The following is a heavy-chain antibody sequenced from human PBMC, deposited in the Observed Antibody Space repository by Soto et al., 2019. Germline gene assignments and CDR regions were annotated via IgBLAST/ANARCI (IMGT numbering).Heavy chain of an antibody. CDR2: IYSDGST. V-gene: IGHV3-66*01. Sequence: PGGSLRLSCAVSGFTVSTNYVSWVRQAPGKGLESVSIIYSDGSTYYADSVKGRFTTSRDRARNTLYLQMDNLRADDTAVYHCARDSSYYGSGRGVLDYWGPGTLVTVSS. D-gene: IGHD3-10*01. J-gene: IGHJ4*02. CDR1: GFTVSTNY. CDR3: ARDSSYYGSGRGVLDY.